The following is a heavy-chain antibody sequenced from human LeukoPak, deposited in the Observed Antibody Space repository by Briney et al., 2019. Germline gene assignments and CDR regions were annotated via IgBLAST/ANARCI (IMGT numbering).Heavy chain of an antibody. CDR2: ISGAGNSA. Sequence: GGSLRLSCAASGFTFNTYTMNWVRQAPGKGLEWVAVISGAGNSAYYADSVEGRFTISRDNSKNTLDLQMNSLRAEDTAVYYCAKDFSGGYYYFDYWGQGTLVTVSS. D-gene: IGHD3-22*01. J-gene: IGHJ4*02. V-gene: IGHV3-23*01. CDR3: AKDFSGGYYYFDY. CDR1: GFTFNTYT.